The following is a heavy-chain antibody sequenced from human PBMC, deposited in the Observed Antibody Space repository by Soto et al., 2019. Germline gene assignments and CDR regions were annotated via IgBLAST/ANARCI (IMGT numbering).Heavy chain of an antibody. CDR3: ARDPHSSGWYGWAFDI. CDR1: GFTFSSYG. V-gene: IGHV3-33*01. CDR2: IWYDGSNK. Sequence: QVQLVESGGGVVQPGRSLRLSCAASGFTFSSYGMHWVRQAPGKGLEWVAVIWYDGSNKYYADSVKGRFTISRDNSKNTLYLQMNSLRAEDTAVYYCARDPHSSGWYGWAFDIWGQGTMVTVSS. D-gene: IGHD6-19*01. J-gene: IGHJ3*02.